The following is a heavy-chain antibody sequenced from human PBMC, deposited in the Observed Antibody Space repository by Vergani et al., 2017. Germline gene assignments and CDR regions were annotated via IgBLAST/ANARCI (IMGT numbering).Heavy chain of an antibody. CDR3: AKDQADILTGYYIDWDGMDV. CDR2: IRYDGSNK. D-gene: IGHD3-9*01. Sequence: QVQLVESGGGVVQPGGSLRLSCAASGFTFSSYGMHWVRQAPGKGLEWVAFIRYDGSNKYYADSVKGRFTISRDNSKNTLYLQMNSLRAEHTAVYYCAKDQADILTGYYIDWDGMDVWGQGP. J-gene: IGHJ6*02. V-gene: IGHV3-30*02. CDR1: GFTFSSYG.